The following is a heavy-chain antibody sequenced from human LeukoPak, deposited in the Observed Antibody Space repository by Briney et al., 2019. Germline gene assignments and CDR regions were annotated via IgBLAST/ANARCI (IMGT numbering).Heavy chain of an antibody. CDR3: ARGPNYYGSGSYQGGFDY. J-gene: IGHJ4*02. CDR1: GFTFSSYA. V-gene: IGHV3-30*04. Sequence: GGSLRLSCAASGFTFSSYAMHWVRQAPGKGLEWVAVISYDGSNKYYADSVKARFTISRDNSKNTLYLQMNSLRAEDTAVYYCARGPNYYGSGSYQGGFDYWGQGTLVTVSS. D-gene: IGHD3-10*01. CDR2: ISYDGSNK.